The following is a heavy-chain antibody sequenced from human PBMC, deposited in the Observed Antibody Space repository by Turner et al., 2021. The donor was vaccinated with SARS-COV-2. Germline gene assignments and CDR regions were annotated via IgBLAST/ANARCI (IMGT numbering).Heavy chain of an antibody. CDR2: IYSGGST. Sequence: EVQLVESGGGVVQTGGSLRLSSAASGFTVSSSYMSWVRQAPGKGLEWVSVIYSGGSTYYADSVKGRFTISRHNSKNTLYLQMNSLRAEDTAVYYCASSSGYSGSWYLKHWGQGTLVTVSS. CDR1: GFTVSSSY. J-gene: IGHJ4*02. CDR3: ASSSGYSGSWYLKH. D-gene: IGHD6-13*01. V-gene: IGHV3-53*04.